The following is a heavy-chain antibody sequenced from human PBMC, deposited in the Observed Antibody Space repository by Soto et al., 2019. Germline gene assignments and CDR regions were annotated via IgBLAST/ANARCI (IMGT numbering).Heavy chain of an antibody. V-gene: IGHV1-18*01. CDR3: ARDVVAVAGTFYYYGMDV. CDR2: ISAYNGNT. D-gene: IGHD6-19*01. CDR1: GYNFNSYT. J-gene: IGHJ6*02. Sequence: ASVKVSCEACGYNFNSYTISWVRQAPGQGLEWMGWISAYNGNTNYAQKLQGRVTMTTDTSTSTAYMELRSLRSDDTAVYYCARDVVAVAGTFYYYGMDVWGQGTTVTVSS.